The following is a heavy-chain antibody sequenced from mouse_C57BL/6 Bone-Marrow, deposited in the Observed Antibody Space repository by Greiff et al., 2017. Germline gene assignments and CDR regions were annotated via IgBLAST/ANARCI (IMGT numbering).Heavy chain of an antibody. CDR3: ARWGYYGSSPFAY. CDR1: GYTFTSYW. V-gene: IGHV1-55*01. J-gene: IGHJ3*01. Sequence: QVQLQQPGAELVKPGASVKMSCKASGYTFTSYWITWVKQRPGQGLEWIGDIYPGSGSTNYNEKFKSKATLTVDTSSSTAYMQLISLTSEESSVYYCARWGYYGSSPFAYWGQGTLVTVSA. D-gene: IGHD1-1*01. CDR2: IYPGSGST.